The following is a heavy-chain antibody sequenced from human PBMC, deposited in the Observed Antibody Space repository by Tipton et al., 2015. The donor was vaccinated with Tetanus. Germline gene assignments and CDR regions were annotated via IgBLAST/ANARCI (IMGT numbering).Heavy chain of an antibody. J-gene: IGHJ4*02. D-gene: IGHD6-13*01. CDR2: VYYTGST. CDR3: AGVTAQRTELYFDH. Sequence: PGLVQPSETLSLTCTVSGDSVSGYYWSWIRQPPGKGLEWIGYVYYTGSTNHNPSLKSRVTISMDRSKNQISLQLTSVTAADTAVYFCAGVTAQRTELYFDHWGQGTLVTVSS. CDR1: GDSVSGYY. V-gene: IGHV4-59*02.